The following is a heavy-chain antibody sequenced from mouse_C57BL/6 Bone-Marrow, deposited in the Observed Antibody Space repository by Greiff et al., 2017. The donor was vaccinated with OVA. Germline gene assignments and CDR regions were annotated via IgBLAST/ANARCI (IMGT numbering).Heavy chain of an antibody. CDR1: GYTFTTYP. D-gene: IGHD1-1*01. J-gene: IGHJ1*03. Sequence: VQLQQSGAELVKPGASVTMSCKASGYTFTTYPIEWMKQNHGKSLEWIGNFHPYNDDTKYNEKFKGKATLTVEKSSSTVYLELSRLTSDDSAVYYCARGSYYGSHWYFDVWGTGTTVTVSS. V-gene: IGHV1-47*01. CDR3: ARGSYYGSHWYFDV. CDR2: FHPYNDDT.